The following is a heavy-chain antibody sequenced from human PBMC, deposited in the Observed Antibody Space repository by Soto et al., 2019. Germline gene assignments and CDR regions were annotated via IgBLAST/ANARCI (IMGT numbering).Heavy chain of an antibody. CDR2: ISYDGSNK. CDR1: GFIFSAYG. V-gene: IGHV3-30*18. Sequence: QVHLVESGGGVVQPGRSLRLSCAASGFIFSAYGMHWVRQAPGKGLEWVAVISYDGSNKYYADSVKGRFTISRDNSKNPLYLQMSSLRAEDTAVYYCAKGFSYSVIDYWGQGTLVTVSS. J-gene: IGHJ4*02. CDR3: AKGFSYSVIDY. D-gene: IGHD5-18*01.